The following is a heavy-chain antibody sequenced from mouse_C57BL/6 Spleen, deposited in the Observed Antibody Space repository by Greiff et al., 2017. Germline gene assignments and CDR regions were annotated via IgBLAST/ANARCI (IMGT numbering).Heavy chain of an antibody. CDR2: ILPGSGST. CDR1: GYTFTGYW. V-gene: IGHV1-9*01. Sequence: VQLQQSGAELMKPGASVKLSCKATGYTFTGYWIEWVKQRPGHGLEWIGEILPGSGSTNYNEKFKGKATFTADTSSNTADMQLSSLTTEDSAIYYCARSFITTVVATDYWGQGTTLTVSS. CDR3: ARSFITTVVATDY. D-gene: IGHD1-1*01. J-gene: IGHJ2*01.